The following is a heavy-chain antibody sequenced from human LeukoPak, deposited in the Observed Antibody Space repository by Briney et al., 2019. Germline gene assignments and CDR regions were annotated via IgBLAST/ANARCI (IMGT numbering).Heavy chain of an antibody. CDR3: ARHPGIAVADYYFDY. CDR1: GGTFSSYA. CDR2: IIPIFGTA. Sequence: SVKVSCKASGGTFSSYAISWVRQAPGQGLEWMGRIIPIFGTANYAQKFQGRVTITTDESTSTAYMELSSLRSEDTAVYYCARHPGIAVADYYFDYWGQGTLVTLSS. J-gene: IGHJ4*02. D-gene: IGHD6-19*01. V-gene: IGHV1-69*05.